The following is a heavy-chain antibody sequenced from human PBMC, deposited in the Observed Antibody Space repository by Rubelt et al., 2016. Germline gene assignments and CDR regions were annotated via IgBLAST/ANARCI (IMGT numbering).Heavy chain of an antibody. CDR3: VFDF. CDR1: GFTFSFYA. V-gene: IGHV3-23*01. CDR2: LSGSGGST. J-gene: IGHJ4*02. Sequence: GGSLRLSCAASGFTFSFYAMGWVRQAPGKGLELVSALSGSGGSTYYADSVKGRFTISRDNSRNTLYLQMNSLRAEDTALYYCVFDFWGQGTRVTVSS.